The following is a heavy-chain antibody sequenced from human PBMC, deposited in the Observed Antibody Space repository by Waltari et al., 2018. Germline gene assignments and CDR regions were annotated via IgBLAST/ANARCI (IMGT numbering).Heavy chain of an antibody. CDR1: AGSIRSGNYY. V-gene: IGHV4-39*01. J-gene: IGHJ4*02. D-gene: IGHD6-13*01. Sequence: QLQLQESGPGLVKPSETLSLTCTVSAGSIRSGNYYWGWIRQSPGKGLEWIGSIYYSGRTSYNPALKRRVTIAVDTPKHQFSLKLSSVNAADTAVYYCARSLHIFRAAAGMFDYWGQGSLVIVSS. CDR3: ARSLHIFRAAAGMFDY. CDR2: IYYSGRT.